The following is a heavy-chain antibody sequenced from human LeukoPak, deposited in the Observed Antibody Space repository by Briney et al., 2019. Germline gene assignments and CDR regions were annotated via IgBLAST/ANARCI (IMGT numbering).Heavy chain of an antibody. Sequence: PGGSLRLSCAASGFTISSYSMNWVRQAPGKGLEWVSSISSSSSYIYYADSVKGRFTISRDNAKNSLYLQMNSLRAEDTAVYYCASIVVVPAATLFAPWGQGTLVTVSS. J-gene: IGHJ5*02. CDR3: ASIVVVPAATLFAP. V-gene: IGHV3-21*01. CDR1: GFTISSYS. CDR2: ISSSSSYI. D-gene: IGHD2-2*01.